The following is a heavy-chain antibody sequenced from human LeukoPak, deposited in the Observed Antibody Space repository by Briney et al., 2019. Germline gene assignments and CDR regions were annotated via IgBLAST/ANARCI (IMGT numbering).Heavy chain of an antibody. Sequence: PGGSLRLSCAASGFTFSSYAMHWVRQAPGKGLEWVAVISYDGSNKYYADSVKGRFTISRDNAKNTLYLQMNSLRAEDTAVYYCAQADSSGYYSDAFDIWGQGTMVTVSS. CDR2: ISYDGSNK. D-gene: IGHD3-22*01. V-gene: IGHV3-30-3*01. CDR1: GFTFSSYA. CDR3: AQADSSGYYSDAFDI. J-gene: IGHJ3*02.